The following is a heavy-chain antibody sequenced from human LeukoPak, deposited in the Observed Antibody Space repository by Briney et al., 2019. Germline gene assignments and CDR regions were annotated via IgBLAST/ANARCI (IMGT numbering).Heavy chain of an antibody. CDR2: IIPIFGTA. Sequence: GASVNVSCKASGGTFSSYAISWVRQAPGQGLEWMGGIIPIFGTANYAQKFQGRVTITADESTSTAYMELSSLRSEDTAVYYCARDPLWSGYYYYFDYWGQGTLVTVSS. CDR3: ARDPLWSGYYYYFDY. CDR1: GGTFSSYA. V-gene: IGHV1-69*13. D-gene: IGHD3-3*01. J-gene: IGHJ4*02.